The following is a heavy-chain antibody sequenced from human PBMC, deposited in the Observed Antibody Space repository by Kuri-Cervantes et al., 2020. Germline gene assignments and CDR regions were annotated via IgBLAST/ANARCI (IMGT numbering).Heavy chain of an antibody. CDR2: ISSSSSYI. J-gene: IGHJ4*02. D-gene: IGHD6-19*01. CDR3: AKDPYSSGWYYFDY. CDR1: GFTLSSYS. V-gene: IGHV3-21*01. Sequence: GESLKISCAASGFTLSSYSMNWVRQAPGKGLEWVSSISSSSSYIYYADSVKGRFTISRDNSKNTLYPQMNSLRAEDTAVYYCAKDPYSSGWYYFDYWGQGTLVTVSS.